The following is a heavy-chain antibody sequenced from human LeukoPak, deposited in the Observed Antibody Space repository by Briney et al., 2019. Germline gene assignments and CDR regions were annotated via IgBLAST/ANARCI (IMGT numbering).Heavy chain of an antibody. V-gene: IGHV1-46*01. J-gene: IGHJ5*02. Sequence: GASVKVSCKASGYTFTSYYMHWVRQAPGQGREWMGIINPSGGTTSYAQKFEGRVTMTRDTSTTTVYMELSSLRSEDTAVYYCARDLSSCWFDPWGQGTLVTVSS. CDR2: INPSGGTT. CDR3: ARDLSSCWFDP. D-gene: IGHD6-13*01. CDR1: GYTFTSYY.